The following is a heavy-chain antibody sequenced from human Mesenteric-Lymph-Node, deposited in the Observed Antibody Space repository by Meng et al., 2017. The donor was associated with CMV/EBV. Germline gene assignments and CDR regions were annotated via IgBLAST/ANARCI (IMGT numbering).Heavy chain of an antibody. J-gene: IGHJ6*02. CDR3: ARPTLVYSMRVGMDV. CDR1: GFTFTGYW. CDR2: IKPDGSEK. Sequence: GESLKISCAASGFTFTGYWMTWVRQAPGKGLEWVANIKPDGSEKYYVDSVRGRFTISRDNAKNSLYLQMNSLRAEDTAVYYCARPTLVYSMRVGMDVWGQGTTVTVSS. V-gene: IGHV3-7*01. D-gene: IGHD4-11*01.